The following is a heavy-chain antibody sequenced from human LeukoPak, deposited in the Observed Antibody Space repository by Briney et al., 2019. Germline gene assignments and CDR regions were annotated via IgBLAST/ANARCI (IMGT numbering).Heavy chain of an antibody. D-gene: IGHD4-17*01. J-gene: IGHJ5*02. CDR2: ISAYNGNT. CDR1: GYTFTSYG. Sequence: ASVKVSCKASGYTFTSYGISWVRQAPGQGLEWMGWISAYNGNTNYAQKLQGRVTMTTDTSTSTAYMGLRSLRSDDTAVYYCARDQRTTVTTRGFDPWGQGTLVTVSS. V-gene: IGHV1-18*01. CDR3: ARDQRTTVTTRGFDP.